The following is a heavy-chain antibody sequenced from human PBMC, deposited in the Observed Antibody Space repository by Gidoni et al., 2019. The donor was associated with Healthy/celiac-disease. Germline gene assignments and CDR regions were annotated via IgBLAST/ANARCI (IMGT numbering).Heavy chain of an antibody. J-gene: IGHJ6*02. V-gene: IGHV1-58*01. D-gene: IGHD1-26*01. CDR2: VGSGNT. Sequence: VGSGNTNYAQKFQERVTITRDMSTSTAYMELSSLRSEDTDVNYCAEGVGWEGYYYYGMDVWGQGTTVTVSS. CDR3: AEGVGWEGYYYYGMDV.